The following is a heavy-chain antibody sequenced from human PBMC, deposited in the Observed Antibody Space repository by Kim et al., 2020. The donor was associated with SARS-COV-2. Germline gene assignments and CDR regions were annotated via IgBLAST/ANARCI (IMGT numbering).Heavy chain of an antibody. D-gene: IGHD6-13*01. V-gene: IGHV4-34*01. J-gene: IGHJ5*02. CDR2: INHSGST. CDR3: ASLYWGHGSSWPP. CDR1: GGSFSGYY. Sequence: SETLSLTCAVYGGSFSGYYWSWIRQPPGKGLEWIGEINHSGSTNYNPSLKSRVTISVDTSKNQFSLKLSSVTAADTAVYYCASLYWGHGSSWPPWGQGTLVTVSS.